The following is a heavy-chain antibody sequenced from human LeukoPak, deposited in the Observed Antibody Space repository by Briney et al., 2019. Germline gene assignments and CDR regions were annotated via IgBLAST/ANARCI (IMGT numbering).Heavy chain of an antibody. J-gene: IGHJ5*02. CDR1: GGSFSGYY. V-gene: IGHV4-34*01. CDR2: INHSGST. Sequence: SETLSLTCAVYGGSFSGYYWSWIRQPPGKGLEWIGEINHSGSTNYNPSLKGRVTISVDTSKNQFSLKLSSVTAADTAVYYCASQGAVEYNWFDPWGQGTLVTVSS. CDR3: ASQGAVEYNWFDP.